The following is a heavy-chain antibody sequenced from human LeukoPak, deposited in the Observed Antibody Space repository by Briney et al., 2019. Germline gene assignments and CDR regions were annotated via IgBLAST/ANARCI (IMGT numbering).Heavy chain of an antibody. CDR2: ISWNSGSI. CDR1: GFTFDDA. V-gene: IGHV3-9*01. Sequence: GRSLRLSCAASGFTFDDAIHWVRQAPGKGLEWVSGISWNSGSIGYADSVKGRFTISRDNAKNSLYLQMNSLRAEDTALYYCAKSGVVSGTFDYWGQGTLVTV. J-gene: IGHJ4*02. D-gene: IGHD6-19*01. CDR3: AKSGVVSGTFDY.